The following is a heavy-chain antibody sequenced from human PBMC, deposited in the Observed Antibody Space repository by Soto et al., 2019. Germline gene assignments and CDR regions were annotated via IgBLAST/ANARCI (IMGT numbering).Heavy chain of an antibody. CDR3: ARDRDYDIFAAFDI. Sequence: GASVKVSCKASGYTFTSYAMHWVRQAPGQRLEWMGWINAGNGNTKYSQKFQGRVTITRDTSASTAYMELSSLRSEDTAVYYCARDRDYDIFAAFDIWGQGTMVTVSS. CDR2: INAGNGNT. V-gene: IGHV1-3*01. CDR1: GYTFTSYA. D-gene: IGHD3-9*01. J-gene: IGHJ3*02.